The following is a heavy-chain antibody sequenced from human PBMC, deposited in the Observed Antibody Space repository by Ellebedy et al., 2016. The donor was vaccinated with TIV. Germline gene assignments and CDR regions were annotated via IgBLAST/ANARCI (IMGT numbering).Heavy chain of an antibody. CDR2: INPNSGGT. Sequence: ASVKVSCXVSGYTLTELSMHWVRQAPGQGLEWMGWINPNSGGTNYAQKFQGRVTMTRDTSISTAYMELSRLRSDDTAVYYCARPGDIVVVPAATTRHYYYGMDVWGQGTTVTVSS. CDR1: GYTLTELS. J-gene: IGHJ6*02. CDR3: ARPGDIVVVPAATTRHYYYGMDV. V-gene: IGHV1-2*02. D-gene: IGHD2-2*01.